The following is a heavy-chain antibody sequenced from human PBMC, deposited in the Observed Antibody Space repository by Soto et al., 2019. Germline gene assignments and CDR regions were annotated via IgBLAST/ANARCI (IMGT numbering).Heavy chain of an antibody. V-gene: IGHV3-30*18. CDR3: AKDIGLGKNYYSYNTRAV. J-gene: IGHJ6*03. Sequence: QVQLVESGGGVVQPGRSLRLSCAASGFTFSSYGMHWVRQAPGKGLEWVALISYDGSNKYYADSVKGRFTISRDNSKNRLFLKMNGLKAENTVVFYWAKDIGLGKNYYSYNTRAVGGKGTTVPFSS. CDR1: GFTFSSYG. D-gene: IGHD3-16*01. CDR2: ISYDGSNK.